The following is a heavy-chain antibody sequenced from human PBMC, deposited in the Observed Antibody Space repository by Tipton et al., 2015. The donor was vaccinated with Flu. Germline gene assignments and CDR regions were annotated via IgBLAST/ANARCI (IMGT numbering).Heavy chain of an antibody. CDR2: IYHTGNT. D-gene: IGHD3-16*01. Sequence: TLSLTCSVSGYFIGSGYYWGWIRQPPGKGLEWIGNIYHTGNTYYNPSLESRVTISVDTSQNQFSLNLKSVTAADTAVYYCARDQGFGGGLTYDYYAMDVWGQGTTVTVSS. CDR1: GYFIGSGYY. V-gene: IGHV4-38-2*02. CDR3: ARDQGFGGGLTYDYYAMDV. J-gene: IGHJ6*02.